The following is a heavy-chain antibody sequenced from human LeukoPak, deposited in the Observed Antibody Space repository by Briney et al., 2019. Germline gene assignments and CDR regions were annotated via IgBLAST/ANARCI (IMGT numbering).Heavy chain of an antibody. Sequence: SETLSLTCSVSGDSITGYYWGWIRQPPGKGLEWIGNIYYTGNTYYNSSLKSRVTISLDTSKNQFSLKLSSVTAADTAVYYCARRSHDILTGYYEPYYFDYWGQGTLVTVSS. D-gene: IGHD3-9*01. V-gene: IGHV4-39*01. J-gene: IGHJ4*02. CDR1: GDSITGYY. CDR2: IYYTGNT. CDR3: ARRSHDILTGYYEPYYFDY.